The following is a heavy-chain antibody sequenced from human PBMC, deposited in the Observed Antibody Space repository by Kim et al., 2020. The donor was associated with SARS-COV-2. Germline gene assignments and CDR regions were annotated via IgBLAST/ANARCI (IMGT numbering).Heavy chain of an antibody. CDR2: INVGNGNT. CDR1: GYSFTNHA. V-gene: IGHV1-3*01. Sequence: ASVKVSCKTSGYSFTNHAIHWVRQAPGQRLEWMGWINVGNGNTINSQKFQGRVTITRDAAATTAYMQLSGLKSDDSAVYYCARGRPQWEMLVYFFDHWGQGTLVTVSS. CDR3: ARGRPQWEMLVYFFDH. J-gene: IGHJ4*02. D-gene: IGHD1-26*01.